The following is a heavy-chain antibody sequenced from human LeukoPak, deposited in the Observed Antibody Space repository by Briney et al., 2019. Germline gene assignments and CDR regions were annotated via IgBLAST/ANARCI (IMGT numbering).Heavy chain of an antibody. Sequence: SETLSLTCAVYGGSFSGYYWSWIRQPPGKGLEWIGEINHNGSTNYNPSLKSRVTISVDTSKNQFSLKLSSVTAADTAVYYCASFWVSSSWSDYWGQGTLVTVSS. CDR3: ASFWVSSSWSDY. V-gene: IGHV4-34*01. D-gene: IGHD6-6*01. J-gene: IGHJ4*02. CDR1: GGSFSGYY. CDR2: INHNGST.